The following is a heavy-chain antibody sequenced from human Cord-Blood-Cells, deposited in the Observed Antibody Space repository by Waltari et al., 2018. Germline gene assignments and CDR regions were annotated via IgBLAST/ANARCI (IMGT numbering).Heavy chain of an antibody. CDR1: GGSLSGYY. D-gene: IGHD2-21*01. J-gene: IGHJ5*02. V-gene: IGHV4-34*01. Sequence: QVQLQQWGAGLLKPSETLSLTCAVYGGSLSGYYWSWIRQPPGKGLEWFGESNHSVSTNYNPSLKSRVTISVDTSKTQFSRKLGSVTAADTAVYYCARGSVVVIATNWFDPWGQGTLVTVSS. CDR2: SNHSVST. CDR3: ARGSVVVIATNWFDP.